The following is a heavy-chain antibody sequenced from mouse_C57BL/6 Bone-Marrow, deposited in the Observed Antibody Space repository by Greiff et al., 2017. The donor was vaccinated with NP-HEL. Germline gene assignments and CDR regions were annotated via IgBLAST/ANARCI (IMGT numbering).Heavy chain of an antibody. CDR2: ISSGSSTI. V-gene: IGHV5-17*01. J-gene: IGHJ4*01. CDR1: GFTFSDYG. CDR3: ARAAQARYYAMDY. Sequence: DVKLVESGGGLVKPGGSLKLSCAASGFTFSDYGMHWVRQAPEKGLEWVAYISSGSSTIYYADTVKGRFTISRDNAKNTLFLQMTSLRSEDTAMYYCARAAQARYYAMDYWGQGTSVTVSS. D-gene: IGHD3-2*02.